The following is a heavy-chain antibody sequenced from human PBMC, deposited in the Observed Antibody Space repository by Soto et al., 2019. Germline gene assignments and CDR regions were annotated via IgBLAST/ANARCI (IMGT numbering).Heavy chain of an antibody. CDR3: AKVSSACYAGFFGL. D-gene: IGHD3-16*01. Sequence: RGSPRLSCTASGFTFNRQSMTWVRQAPGKGLEWVSGLSDSGGSIYYADSVKGRFTISRDNSMNTLYLQMNTLRAEDTAVYYCAKVSSACYAGFFGLWGQGTLVTVSS. V-gene: IGHV3-23*01. CDR2: LSDSGGSI. J-gene: IGHJ4*02. CDR1: GFTFNRQS.